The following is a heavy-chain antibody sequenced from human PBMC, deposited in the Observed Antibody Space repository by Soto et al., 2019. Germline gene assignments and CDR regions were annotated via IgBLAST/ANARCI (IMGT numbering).Heavy chain of an antibody. J-gene: IGHJ6*02. CDR2: IIPIFGTA. Sequence: VASVKVSCKASGGTFSSYAISWVRQAPGQGLEWMGGIIPIFGTANYARKFQGRVTITADESTSTAYMELSSLRSEDTAVYYCASGSVYYYYYGMDVWGQGTTVTVSS. V-gene: IGHV1-69*13. CDR3: ASGSVYYYYYGMDV. CDR1: GGTFSSYA.